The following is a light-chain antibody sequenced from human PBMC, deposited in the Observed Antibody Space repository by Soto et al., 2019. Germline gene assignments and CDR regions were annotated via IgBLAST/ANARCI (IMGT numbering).Light chain of an antibody. Sequence: DIQMTQSPSSLSPSVGDRVTITCRASRSISSWLAWYQQKPGKAPKLLIYKASSLESGVPSRFSGSGSGTEFTLTISSLQPDDFATYYCQQYNSYSPWTFGQGTKVDIK. CDR1: RSISSW. CDR2: KAS. CDR3: QQYNSYSPWT. V-gene: IGKV1-5*03. J-gene: IGKJ1*01.